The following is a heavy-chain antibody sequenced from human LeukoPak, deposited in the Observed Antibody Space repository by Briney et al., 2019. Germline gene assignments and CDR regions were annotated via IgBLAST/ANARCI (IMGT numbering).Heavy chain of an antibody. CDR1: GGSISSSSYY. D-gene: IGHD3-22*01. Sequence: SETLSLTCSVSGGSISSSSYYWGWIRQPPGKGLEWIGSIYYSGSTYYNPSLKSRVTISVDTSKNQFSLKLTSLTAADTAVYYCARRADFSMIVVADVFDIWGQGTMVTVSS. V-gene: IGHV4-39*01. J-gene: IGHJ3*02. CDR3: ARRADFSMIVVADVFDI. CDR2: IYYSGST.